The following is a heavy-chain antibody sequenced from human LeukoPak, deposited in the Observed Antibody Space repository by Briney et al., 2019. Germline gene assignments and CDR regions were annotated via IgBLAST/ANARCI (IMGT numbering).Heavy chain of an antibody. D-gene: IGHD6-6*01. V-gene: IGHV4-34*01. CDR3: ARGRARTGSSSSLGWFDP. Sequence: SETLSLTCAVYGGSFSGYYWSWIRQPPEKGLEWIGEINHSGSTNYNPSLKSRVTISVDTSKNQFSLKLSSVTAADTAVYYCARGRARTGSSSSLGWFDPWGQGTLVTVSS. CDR2: INHSGST. J-gene: IGHJ5*02. CDR1: GGSFSGYY.